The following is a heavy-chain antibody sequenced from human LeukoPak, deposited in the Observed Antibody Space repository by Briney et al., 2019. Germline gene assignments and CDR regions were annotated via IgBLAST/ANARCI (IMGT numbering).Heavy chain of an antibody. CDR2: ISAYNGNT. J-gene: IGHJ4*02. V-gene: IGHV1-18*01. Sequence: ASVKVSCKASGYTFTSYGISWVRQAPGQGLEWMGWISAYNGNTNYAQKLQGRVTMTTDTSTSTAYVELRSLRSDDTAVYYCARVTYYYDSSGYYSLDYWGQGTLVTVSS. D-gene: IGHD3-22*01. CDR3: ARVTYYYDSSGYYSLDY. CDR1: GYTFTSYG.